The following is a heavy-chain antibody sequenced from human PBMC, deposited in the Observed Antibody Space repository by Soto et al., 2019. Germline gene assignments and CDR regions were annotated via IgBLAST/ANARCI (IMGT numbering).Heavy chain of an antibody. V-gene: IGHV4-59*01. J-gene: IGHJ3*02. D-gene: IGHD3-10*01. CDR2: IYYSGST. Sequence: KSSETRSRTWTVSGGSISSYYWSGIRQPPGKGLEWIGYIYYSGSTNYNPSLKSRVTISVDTSKNQFSLKLSSVTAADTAVYYCARDLRWFGESTRAFDIWGQGTMVTVSS. CDR1: GGSISSYY. CDR3: ARDLRWFGESTRAFDI.